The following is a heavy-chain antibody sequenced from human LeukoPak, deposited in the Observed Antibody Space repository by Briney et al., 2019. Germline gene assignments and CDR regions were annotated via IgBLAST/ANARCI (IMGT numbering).Heavy chain of an antibody. J-gene: IGHJ4*02. D-gene: IGHD1-26*01. V-gene: IGHV4-34*01. CDR2: INHSGST. CDR3: ARGVVGATVDY. Sequence: SETLSLTCTVSGGSISSYYWSWIRQPPGKGLEWIGEINHSGSTNYSPSLKSRVTISVDTSKNQFSLKLSSVTAADTAVYYCARGVVGATVDYWGQGTLVTVSS. CDR1: GGSISSYY.